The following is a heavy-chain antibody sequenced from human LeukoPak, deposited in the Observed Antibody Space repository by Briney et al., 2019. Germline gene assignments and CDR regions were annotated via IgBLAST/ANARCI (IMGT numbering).Heavy chain of an antibody. D-gene: IGHD2-2*01. CDR1: GFTFSSYA. Sequence: GGSLRLSCAASGFTFSSYAMSWVRRAPGKGLEWVSAISGSGGSTYYADSVKGRFTISRDNSKNTLYLQMNSLRAEDTAVYYCAKSPGYCSSTSCYGSFDYWGQGTLVTVSS. CDR3: AKSPGYCSSTSCYGSFDY. V-gene: IGHV3-23*01. CDR2: ISGSGGST. J-gene: IGHJ4*02.